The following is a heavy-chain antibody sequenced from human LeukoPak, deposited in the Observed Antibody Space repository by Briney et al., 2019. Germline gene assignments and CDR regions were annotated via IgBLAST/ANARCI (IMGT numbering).Heavy chain of an antibody. CDR3: AVGSGSTLDY. Sequence: SETLSLTCAVYGGSFSGYYWSWIRQPPGKGLEWIGEINHSGSTNYNPSLKSRVTISVDTSKSQFSLKLSSVTAADTAVYYCAVGSGSTLDYWGQGTLVTVSS. J-gene: IGHJ4*02. V-gene: IGHV4-34*01. D-gene: IGHD3-10*01. CDR1: GGSFSGYY. CDR2: INHSGST.